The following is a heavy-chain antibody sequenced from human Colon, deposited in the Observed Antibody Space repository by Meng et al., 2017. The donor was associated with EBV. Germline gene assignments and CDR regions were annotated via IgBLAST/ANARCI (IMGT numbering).Heavy chain of an antibody. D-gene: IGHD3-10*01. V-gene: IGHV4-39*01. CDR1: GGSISSNGYY. CDR2: IYHSGST. Sequence: LPPQGSGPGLVTPSEPLSLTCTVSGGSISSNGYYWDWVRQPPGKGLEWIGAIYHSGSTSYNPSLQSRVTMFVDTSKNQFSLMLTSVTATDTAVYYCARRRGGSGRDCWGQGTLVTVSS. CDR3: ARRRGGSGRDC. J-gene: IGHJ4*02.